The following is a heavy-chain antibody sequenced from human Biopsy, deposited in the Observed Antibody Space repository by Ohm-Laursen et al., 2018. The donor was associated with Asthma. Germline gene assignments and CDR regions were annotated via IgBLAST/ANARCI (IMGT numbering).Heavy chain of an antibody. J-gene: IGHJ5*02. Sequence: SVKVSCKASAYTFIGYHLHWVRQAPGEGLEWMGRINPNGGATIYAQKFQGRATMTRDTSISTAYMELSRLTSDDTAVYYCARVQKSPGDRWFDPWGQGTLVTVSS. V-gene: IGHV1-2*06. D-gene: IGHD7-27*01. CDR3: ARVQKSPGDRWFDP. CDR2: INPNGGAT. CDR1: AYTFIGYH.